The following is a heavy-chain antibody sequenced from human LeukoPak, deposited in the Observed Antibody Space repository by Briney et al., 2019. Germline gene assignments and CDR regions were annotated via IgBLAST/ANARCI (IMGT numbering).Heavy chain of an antibody. CDR1: GFIFSTYW. CDR3: VREVTTGDYYMDV. CDR2: IKQDGSEK. V-gene: IGHV3-7*01. D-gene: IGHD4-17*01. Sequence: TGGSLRLSCAGSGFIFSTYWMSWVRQAPGKGLEWVANIKQDGSEKYYVDSVKGRFTVSRDNAKNSLYLQMNRLRAEDTAAYYCVREVTTGDYYMDVWGKRTTVTVSS. J-gene: IGHJ6*03.